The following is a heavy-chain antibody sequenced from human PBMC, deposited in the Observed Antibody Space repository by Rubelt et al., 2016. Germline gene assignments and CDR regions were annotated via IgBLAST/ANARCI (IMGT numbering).Heavy chain of an antibody. V-gene: IGHV3-13*01. Sequence: GESGGGLVQPGGSLRLSCAASGFTFSSYAMSWVRQAPGKGLEWVSAIGTAGDTYYPGSVKGRFTISRENAKNSLYLQMNSLRAGDTAVYYCARGHSSSHERTDWYFDLWGRGTLVTVSS. CDR3: ARGHSSSHERTDWYFDL. CDR1: GFTFSSYA. D-gene: IGHD6-6*01. J-gene: IGHJ2*01. CDR2: IGTAGDT.